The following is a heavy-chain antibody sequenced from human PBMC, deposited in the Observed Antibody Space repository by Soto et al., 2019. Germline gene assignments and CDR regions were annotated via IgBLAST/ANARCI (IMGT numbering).Heavy chain of an antibody. CDR2: ITGQRGTT. CDR3: AKLPMIQWGPLRFYFDS. J-gene: IGHJ4*02. D-gene: IGHD3-22*01. CDR1: GFAFSSYA. Sequence: EVQLLESGGGLVQPGGSLRLSCAASGFAFSSYAMSWVRQAPGKGLEWVSTITGQRGTTYYADSVKGRFTISRDNANRTLYLQLNSLRAEDTALYYCAKLPMIQWGPLRFYFDSWGQGTLVTVSS. V-gene: IGHV3-23*01.